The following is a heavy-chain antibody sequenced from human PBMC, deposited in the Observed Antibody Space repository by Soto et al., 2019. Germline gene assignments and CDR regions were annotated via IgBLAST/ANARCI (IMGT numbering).Heavy chain of an antibody. Sequence: QVQLVESGGGVVQPGRSLRLSCAASGFIFSNYVMYWVRQAPGKGLKWVAFMSYDGTTKYYADSVKGRFTISRDNSKNTLYLQMNSLRPEDTGVYYCAREVLWSRYFDYWGQGTLVTVSS. V-gene: IGHV3-30-3*01. J-gene: IGHJ4*02. D-gene: IGHD3-10*01. CDR2: MSYDGTTK. CDR3: AREVLWSRYFDY. CDR1: GFIFSNYV.